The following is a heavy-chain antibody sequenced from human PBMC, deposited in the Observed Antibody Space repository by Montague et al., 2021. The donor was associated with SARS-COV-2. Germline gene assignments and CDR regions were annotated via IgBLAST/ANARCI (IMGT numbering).Heavy chain of an antibody. J-gene: IGHJ6*02. CDR1: GGSISRYY. CDR3: ACVGRQQLVRLSGMDV. D-gene: IGHD6-13*01. CDR2: IYNRGST. Sequence: SETLSLTCSVSGGSISRYYWSWIRQPPGKRLEWIGSIYNRGSTYYNPSLKSRVTISVDTSKNQFSLKLSSVTAADTAVYYCACVGRQQLVRLSGMDVWGQGTTVTVSS. V-gene: IGHV4-59*04.